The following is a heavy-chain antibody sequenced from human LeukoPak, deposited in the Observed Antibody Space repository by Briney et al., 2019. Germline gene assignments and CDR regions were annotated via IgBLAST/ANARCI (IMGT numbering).Heavy chain of an antibody. CDR3: ASRDTATGLD. Sequence: SETLSLTCTVSGGSISSSSYYWGWIRQPPGKGLEWIGSIYYSGSTYYNPSLKSRVTISVDTSKNQFSLKLSSVTAADTAVYYCASRDTATGLDWGQGTLATVSS. D-gene: IGHD5-18*01. J-gene: IGHJ4*02. V-gene: IGHV4-39*01. CDR1: GGSISSSSYY. CDR2: IYYSGST.